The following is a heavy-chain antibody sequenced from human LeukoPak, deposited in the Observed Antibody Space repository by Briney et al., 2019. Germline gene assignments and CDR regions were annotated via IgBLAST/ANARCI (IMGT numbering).Heavy chain of an antibody. CDR1: GFTFSSYE. D-gene: IGHD6-19*01. J-gene: IGHJ4*02. Sequence: GGSLRLSCAASGFTFSSYEMHWVRQAPGKGLEWVAVIWYDGSNKYYADSVKGRFTISRDNSKNTLYLQMNSLRAEDTAVYYCASTSGWYEPIDYWGQGTLVTVSS. CDR3: ASTSGWYEPIDY. V-gene: IGHV3-33*08. CDR2: IWYDGSNK.